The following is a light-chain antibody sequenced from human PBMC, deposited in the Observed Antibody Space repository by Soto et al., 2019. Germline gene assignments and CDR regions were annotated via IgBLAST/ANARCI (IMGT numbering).Light chain of an antibody. CDR3: SSYTSTSTLIV. J-gene: IGLJ2*01. CDR1: SSDVGGYDY. Sequence: QSALSQPASVSGSPGQSITISCTGTSSDVGGYDYVSWYQQHPGKAPKLIICEVNNRPSGVSNRFSGSKSGNTASLTISGLQTEDEADYYCSSYTSTSTLIVFGGGPKLTVL. CDR2: EVN. V-gene: IGLV2-14*01.